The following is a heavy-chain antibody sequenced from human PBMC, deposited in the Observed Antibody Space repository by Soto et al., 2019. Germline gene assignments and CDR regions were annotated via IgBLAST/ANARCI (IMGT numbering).Heavy chain of an antibody. CDR2: ISGTSDYI. CDR3: ARDPDYYDSSGYLDY. Sequence: GGSLRLSCAASGFTFSSSSMNWVRQAPGGGLEWVSSISGTSDYISYADSVKGRFTISRDNAKNTLYLQMNSLRAEDTAVYYCARDPDYYDSSGYLDYWGQGTLVTVSS. CDR1: GFTFSSSS. V-gene: IGHV3-21*01. D-gene: IGHD3-22*01. J-gene: IGHJ4*02.